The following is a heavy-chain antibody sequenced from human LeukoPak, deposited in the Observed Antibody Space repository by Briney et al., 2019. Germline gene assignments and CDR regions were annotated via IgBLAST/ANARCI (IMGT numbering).Heavy chain of an antibody. J-gene: IGHJ4*02. CDR3: AREKSL. V-gene: IGHV3-30*03. CDR2: ISYDGSNK. CDR1: GFTFSSYG. Sequence: PGGSLRLSCAASGFTFSSYGMHWVRQAPGKGLEWVAVISYDGSNKYYADSVKGRFTISRDNSKNTVYLQMNSLRAEDTAVYYCAREKSLWGQGTLVTVSS.